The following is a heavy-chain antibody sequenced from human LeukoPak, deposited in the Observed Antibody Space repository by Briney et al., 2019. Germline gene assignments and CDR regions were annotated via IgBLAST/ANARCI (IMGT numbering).Heavy chain of an antibody. CDR1: GYSISSGYY. D-gene: IGHD5-12*01. J-gene: IGHJ4*02. CDR2: IYHTETT. CDR3: AREIRGYGFDF. Sequence: PSETLSLTCVVSGYSISSGYYWGWIRQPPGKGLEWIGTIYHTETTYYNPSLKSRATISVDTSKNQFSLKLSSVTAADTAVFYCAREIRGYGFDFWGQGTLVTVSS. V-gene: IGHV4-38-2*02.